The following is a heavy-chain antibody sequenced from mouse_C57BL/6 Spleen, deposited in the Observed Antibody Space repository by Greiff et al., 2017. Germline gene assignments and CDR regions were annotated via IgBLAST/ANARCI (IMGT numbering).Heavy chain of an antibody. D-gene: IGHD4-1*01. CDR1: GYPFTSYW. CDR2: IYPSDSET. J-gene: IGHJ3*01. CDR3: ARRENWDGAY. V-gene: IGHV1-61*01. Sequence: QVQLQQPGAELVRPGSSVKLSCKASGYPFTSYWLDWVQQRPGQGLAWIGNIYPSDSETTYNQKFKDKATLAVDKSSSTAYMQLSSLTSEDSAVYDCARRENWDGAYWGQGTLVTVSA.